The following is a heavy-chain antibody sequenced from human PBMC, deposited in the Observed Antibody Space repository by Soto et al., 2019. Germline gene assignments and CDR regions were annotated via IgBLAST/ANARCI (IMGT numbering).Heavy chain of an antibody. Sequence: QVQLVESGGGVVQPGRSLRLSCADSGFTFRTYAVHWVRQAPGKGLEWVAVTSYDGSDKYYADSVKGRFTISRDNSKSTLYLQMDSLRAEDTAVYYCAKDRGSGWPANYYGMDVWGQGTTVTVSS. J-gene: IGHJ6*02. CDR1: GFTFRTYA. CDR2: TSYDGSDK. D-gene: IGHD6-19*01. CDR3: AKDRGSGWPANYYGMDV. V-gene: IGHV3-30-3*02.